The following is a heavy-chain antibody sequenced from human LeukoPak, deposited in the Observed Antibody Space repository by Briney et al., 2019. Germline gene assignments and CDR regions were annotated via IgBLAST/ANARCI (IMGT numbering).Heavy chain of an antibody. CDR1: GYIFTSYY. CDR2: INPSGGSK. CDR3: ARALPHVRSGYYYCYMDV. J-gene: IGHJ6*03. Sequence: ASPKVSCKASGYIFTSYYIHSVPQGPRQGVGWMGIINPSGGSKGYAQKCQGGVTMTRDTTTCTVDMELNSQRSDDTAVYHCARALPHVRSGYYYCYMDVWGKGTTVTISS. D-gene: IGHD6-25*01. V-gene: IGHV1-46*01.